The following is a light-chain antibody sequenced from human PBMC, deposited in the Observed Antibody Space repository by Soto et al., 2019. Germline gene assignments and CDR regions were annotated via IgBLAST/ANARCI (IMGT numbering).Light chain of an antibody. J-gene: IGKJ3*01. CDR2: LGS. CDR1: QSLLHSNGYNY. Sequence: DIVMTQSPLSLPVTPGEPASISCRSSQSLLHSNGYNYLDWYLQKPGQSPQLLIYLGSNRASGVPDRFSGSGSGTDSTLKISRVEAEDVGVYYCMQALRTPTTFGPGTKVDIK. CDR3: MQALRTPTT. V-gene: IGKV2-28*01.